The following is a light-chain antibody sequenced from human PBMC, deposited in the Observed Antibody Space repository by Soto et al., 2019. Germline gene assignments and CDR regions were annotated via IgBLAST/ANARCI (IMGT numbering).Light chain of an antibody. CDR2: DVS. Sequence: QSALTQPRSVSGSPGQSLTISCTGTSSDVGGYNYVSWYQQYPGKAPKLMIYDVSERPSGVPDRFSGSKSGNTASLTISGLQTEDEADYYCTSYVGSDIWVFGGGTKLTVL. CDR3: TSYVGSDIWV. CDR1: SSDVGGYNY. J-gene: IGLJ3*02. V-gene: IGLV2-11*01.